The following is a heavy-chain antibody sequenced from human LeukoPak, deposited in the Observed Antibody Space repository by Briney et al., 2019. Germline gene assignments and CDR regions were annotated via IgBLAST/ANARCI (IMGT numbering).Heavy chain of an antibody. CDR2: ISSSSSYI. V-gene: IGHV3-21*01. CDR3: AREGVYGDYDY. D-gene: IGHD4-17*01. CDR1: GFTFSSYS. J-gene: IGHJ4*02. Sequence: GGSLRLSCAASGFTFSSYSMNWVRQAPGKGLEWVSSISSSSSYIYYADSVEGRFTISRDNAKNSLYLQMNSLRAEDTAVYYCAREGVYGDYDYWGQGTLVTVSS.